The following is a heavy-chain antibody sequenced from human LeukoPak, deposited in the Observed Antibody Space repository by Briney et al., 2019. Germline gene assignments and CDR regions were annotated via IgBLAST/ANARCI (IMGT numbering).Heavy chain of an antibody. V-gene: IGHV1-46*01. CDR2: INPSGGST. J-gene: IGHJ6*03. CDR3: ARADRDYMDV. CDR1: GYTFTSYY. Sequence: ASVKVSCKASGYTFTSYYMHWVRQAPGQGLEWMGIINPSGGSTSYAQKFQGRVTMTRNTSISTAYMELSSLRSEDTAVYYCARADRDYMDVWGKGTTVTISS.